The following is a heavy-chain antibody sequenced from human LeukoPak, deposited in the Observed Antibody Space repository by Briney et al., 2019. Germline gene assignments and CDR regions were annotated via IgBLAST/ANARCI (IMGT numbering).Heavy chain of an antibody. CDR2: IYYSGST. V-gene: IGHV4-59*01. CDR3: ARGSGYDDFDY. J-gene: IGHJ4*02. Sequence: SETLSLTCTVSGGSISSYYWSWIRQPPGKGLEWIGYIYYSGSTNCNPSLKSRVTISVDTSKNQFSLKLSSVTAADTAVYYCARGSGYDDFDYWGQGTLVTVSS. D-gene: IGHD5-12*01. CDR1: GGSISSYY.